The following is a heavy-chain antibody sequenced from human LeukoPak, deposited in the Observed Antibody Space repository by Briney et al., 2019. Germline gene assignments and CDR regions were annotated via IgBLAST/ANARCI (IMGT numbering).Heavy chain of an antibody. CDR1: GFTFSSYG. CDR3: ASAPLYNWFDP. Sequence: GRSLRLSCAASGFTFSSYGMHWVRQAPGKGLEWVAVISYDGSNKYYADSVKGRFTISRDNSKNTLYLQMNSLRAEDTAVYYCASAPLYNWFDPWGQGTLVTVSS. V-gene: IGHV3-30*03. CDR2: ISYDGSNK. J-gene: IGHJ5*02.